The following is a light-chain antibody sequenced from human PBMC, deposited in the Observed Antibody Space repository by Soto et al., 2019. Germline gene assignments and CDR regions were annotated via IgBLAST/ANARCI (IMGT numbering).Light chain of an antibody. CDR3: QQRSNRPPST. J-gene: IGKJ5*01. CDR2: DAS. CDR1: QSVKTF. Sequence: IVFSQSAFTVSLSPGERATLSCRARQSVKTFLVWYQQRPGQAPRLLIYDASHRAAGIPARFSGSGFGTDFTLTISSLEPEDAAVYYCQQRSNRPPSTFGQGTRLEIK. V-gene: IGKV3-11*01.